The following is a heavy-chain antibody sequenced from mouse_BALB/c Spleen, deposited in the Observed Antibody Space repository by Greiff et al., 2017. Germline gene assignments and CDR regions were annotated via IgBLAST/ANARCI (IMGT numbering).Heavy chain of an antibody. CDR2: ISYDGSN. CDR1: GYSITSGYY. D-gene: IGHD1-2*01. Sequence: ESGPGLVKPSQSLSLTCSVTGYSITSGYYWNWIRQFPGNKLEWMGYISYDGSNNYNPSLKNRISITRDTSKNQFFLKLNSVTTEDTATYYCASHYYGYYAMDYWGQGTSVTVSS. J-gene: IGHJ4*01. CDR3: ASHYYGYYAMDY. V-gene: IGHV3-6*02.